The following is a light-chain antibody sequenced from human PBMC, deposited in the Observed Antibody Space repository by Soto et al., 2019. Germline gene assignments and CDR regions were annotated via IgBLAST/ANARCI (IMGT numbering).Light chain of an antibody. J-gene: IGKJ4*01. CDR2: DAS. CDR1: QSISSW. V-gene: IGKV1-5*01. Sequence: DIQLTQSPSTLSASVGDRVTITCRASQSISSWLAWYQQKPGKAPKLLMHDASSLESGVPSRFSGSGSGTEFTLTISSLQPDDFATYYCQQYNSYPLTFGGGTKVEIK. CDR3: QQYNSYPLT.